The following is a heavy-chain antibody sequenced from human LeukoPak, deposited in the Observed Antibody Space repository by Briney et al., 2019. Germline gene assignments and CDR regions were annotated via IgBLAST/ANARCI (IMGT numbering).Heavy chain of an antibody. Sequence: GGSLRLSCAASGFTFSSYSMNWVRQAPGKGLEWVSSLRGNGDTFYADSVKGRFTLSRDDSRNTVYLQLNNLRVEDTAVYYCAKANWVSNADAVFWGQGTVVTVSS. CDR2: LRGNGDT. V-gene: IGHV3-23*01. D-gene: IGHD1-1*01. J-gene: IGHJ4*02. CDR3: AKANWVSNADAVF. CDR1: GFTFSSYS.